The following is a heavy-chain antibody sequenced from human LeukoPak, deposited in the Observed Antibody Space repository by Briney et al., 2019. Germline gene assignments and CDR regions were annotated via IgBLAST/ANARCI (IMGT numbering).Heavy chain of an antibody. V-gene: IGHV3-48*03. D-gene: IGHD4-17*01. J-gene: IGHJ4*02. Sequence: TGGSLRLSCAASGFTFSSYETNWVRQAPGKGLEWVSYISSSGSTIYYADSVKGRFTISRDNAKNSLYLQMNSLRAEDTAVYYCARDPRHGDYGDYWGQGTLVTVSS. CDR1: GFTFSSYE. CDR2: ISSSGSTI. CDR3: ARDPRHGDYGDY.